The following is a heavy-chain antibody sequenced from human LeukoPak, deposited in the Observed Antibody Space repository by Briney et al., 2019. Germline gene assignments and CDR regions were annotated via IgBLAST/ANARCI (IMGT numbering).Heavy chain of an antibody. V-gene: IGHV3-23*01. J-gene: IGHJ4*02. CDR2: ISGSGGST. CDR1: GFTFSSYA. Sequence: GGSLRLSRAASGFTFSSYAMSWVRQAPGKGLEWVSAISGSGGSTYYADSVKGRFTISRDNSKNTLYLQMNSLRAEDTAVYYCAKGRSSGSYCAPPDYWGQGTLVTVSS. CDR3: AKGRSSGSYCAPPDY. D-gene: IGHD3-10*01.